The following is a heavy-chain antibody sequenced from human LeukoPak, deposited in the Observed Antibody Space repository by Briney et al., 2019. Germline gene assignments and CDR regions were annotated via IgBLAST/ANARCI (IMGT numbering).Heavy chain of an antibody. CDR2: ISGSGGST. CDR3: AKDPTVVVTVVDY. CDR1: GFIFNNYA. J-gene: IGHJ4*02. Sequence: GGSLRLSCAASGFIFNNYAMSWVRQAPGKGLEWVSAISGSGGSTYYADSVKGRFTISRDNSKNTLYLQMNSLRAEDTAVYYCAKDPTVVVTVVDYWGQGTLVTVSS. D-gene: IGHD2-21*02. V-gene: IGHV3-23*01.